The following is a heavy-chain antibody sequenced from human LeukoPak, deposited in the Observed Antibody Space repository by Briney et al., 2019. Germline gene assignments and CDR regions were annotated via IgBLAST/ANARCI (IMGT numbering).Heavy chain of an antibody. CDR2: INPNSGGT. CDR3: ARVPLWFPVDDGMDV. V-gene: IGHV1-2*04. Sequence: ASVKVSCKASGYTFTGYYMHWVRQAPGQGLEWMGWINPNSGGTNYAQKFQGWVTMTRDTSISTAYMELSRLRSDDTAVYYCARVPLWFPVDDGMDVWGQGTTVTVS. D-gene: IGHD3-10*01. J-gene: IGHJ6*02. CDR1: GYTFTGYY.